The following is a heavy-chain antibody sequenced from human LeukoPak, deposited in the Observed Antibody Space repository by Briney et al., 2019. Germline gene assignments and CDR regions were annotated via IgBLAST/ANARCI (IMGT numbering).Heavy chain of an antibody. CDR2: IYYSGST. Sequence: SETLSLTCTVSGGSISSYYWSWIRQPPGKGLEWIGYIYYSGSTNYNPSLKSRVTISVDTSKNQFSLKLSSVTAADTAVYYCARIGYCSGGSCYGDYYGMDAWGQGTTVTVSS. V-gene: IGHV4-59*08. CDR1: GGSISSYY. CDR3: ARIGYCSGGSCYGDYYGMDA. D-gene: IGHD2-15*01. J-gene: IGHJ6*02.